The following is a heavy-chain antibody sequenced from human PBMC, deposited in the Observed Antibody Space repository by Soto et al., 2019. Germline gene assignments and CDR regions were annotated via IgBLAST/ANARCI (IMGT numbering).Heavy chain of an antibody. V-gene: IGHV5-10-1*01. CDR1: GYRLTSYW. Sequence: ESRKSSGKGSGYRLTSYWITWVRQMPGKGLEWMGRIDPSDSYTNYSPSFQGHVSMSADKSISTAYLQWSSLKASDTAMYYCARVTGYPNYYGMDVWGQGTTVTVSS. CDR2: IDPSDSYT. D-gene: IGHD3-9*01. CDR3: ARVTGYPNYYGMDV. J-gene: IGHJ6*02.